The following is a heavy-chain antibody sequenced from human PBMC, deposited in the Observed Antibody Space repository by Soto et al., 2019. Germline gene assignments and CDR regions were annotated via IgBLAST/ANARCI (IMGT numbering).Heavy chain of an antibody. Sequence: LSLTCAVYGGSFSGYYWSWIRQPPGKGLEWIGEINHSGSTNYNPSLKSRVTISVDTSKNQFSLKLSSVTAADTAVYYCARGRSYYDFWSGYYTYGMDVWGQGTTVTVSS. CDR3: ARGRSYYDFWSGYYTYGMDV. V-gene: IGHV4-34*01. CDR2: INHSGST. CDR1: GGSFSGYY. D-gene: IGHD3-3*01. J-gene: IGHJ6*02.